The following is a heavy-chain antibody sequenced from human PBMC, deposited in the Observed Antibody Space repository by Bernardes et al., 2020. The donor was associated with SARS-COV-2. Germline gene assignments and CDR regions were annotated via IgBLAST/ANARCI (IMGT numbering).Heavy chain of an antibody. Sequence: GGSLRLSCAASGFTFSSYAMNWVRQAPGKGLEWVSGVSSNGRSTYYADSVKGRFTISRDNSKNTLYLQMNSLRAEETAVYYCAKDYYDSSGYYWFVYWGQGTLVTVSS. CDR3: AKDYYDSSGYYWFVY. V-gene: IGHV3-23*01. CDR2: VSSNGRST. CDR1: GFTFSSYA. D-gene: IGHD3-22*01. J-gene: IGHJ4*02.